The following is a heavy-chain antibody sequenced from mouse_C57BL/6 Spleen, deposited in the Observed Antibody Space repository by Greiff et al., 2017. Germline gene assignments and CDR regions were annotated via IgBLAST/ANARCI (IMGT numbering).Heavy chain of an antibody. D-gene: IGHD1-1*01. V-gene: IGHV1-72*01. CDR2: IDPNSGGT. CDR3: ARSGDYYGSSYWYFDV. CDR1: GYTFTSYW. J-gene: IGHJ1*03. Sequence: QVQLKQPGAELVKPGASVKLSCKASGYTFTSYWMHWVKQRPGRGLEWIGRIDPNSGGTKYNEKFKSKATLTVDKPSSTAYMQLSSLTSEDSAVYYCARSGDYYGSSYWYFDVWGTGTTVTVSS.